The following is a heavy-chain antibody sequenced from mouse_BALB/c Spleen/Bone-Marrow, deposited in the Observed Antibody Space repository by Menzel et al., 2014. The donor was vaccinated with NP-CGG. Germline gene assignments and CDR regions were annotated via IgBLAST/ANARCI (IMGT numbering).Heavy chain of an antibody. Sequence: AQGVESGPELMKPGASVEISCKATGYTFSSYWIEWVKQRPGHGLEWIGEILPGSGNTHYNEKFKGKATFTADTSSNAAYMQLSSLTSEDSAVYYCTRQGFACWGQGTLVTVSA. V-gene: IGHV1-9*01. J-gene: IGHJ3*01. CDR1: GYTFSSYW. CDR3: TRQGFAC. CDR2: ILPGSGNT.